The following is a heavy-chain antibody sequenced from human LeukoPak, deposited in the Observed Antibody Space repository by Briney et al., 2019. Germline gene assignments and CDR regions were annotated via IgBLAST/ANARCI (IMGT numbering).Heavy chain of an antibody. V-gene: IGHV1-69*13. CDR3: ARAPGRYDSSGYYYFDY. J-gene: IGHJ4*02. CDR1: GGTFSSYA. CDR2: IIPIFGTA. D-gene: IGHD3-22*01. Sequence: SVKVSCKASGGTFSSYAISWVRQAPGQGLEWMGGIIPIFGTANYAQKFQGRVTITADESTSTAYMELSSLRSEDTAVYYCARAPGRYDSSGYYYFDYWGQGTLVTVSS.